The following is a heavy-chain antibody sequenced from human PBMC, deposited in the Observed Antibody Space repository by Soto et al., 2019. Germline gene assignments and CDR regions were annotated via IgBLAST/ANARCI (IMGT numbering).Heavy chain of an antibody. D-gene: IGHD5-12*01. CDR1: GFSLSTRGVG. CDR3: AHRSRGYAYYFDQ. CDR2: IFWDDDK. V-gene: IGHV2-5*02. Sequence: QITLKESGPTPAKPTQTLTLTCSFSGFSLSTRGVGVGWIRQPPGKALEWLALIFWDDDKWYSPSLRSRLTITEDTSKNQVVLIMTNMDPVDTATYYCAHRSRGYAYYFDQWGQGTLVTVSS. J-gene: IGHJ4*02.